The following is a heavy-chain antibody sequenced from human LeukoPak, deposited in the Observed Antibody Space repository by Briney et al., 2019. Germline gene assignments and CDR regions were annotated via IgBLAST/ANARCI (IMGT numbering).Heavy chain of an antibody. V-gene: IGHV4-59*01. CDR1: GGSISSYY. CDR3: ARDSRGAKDY. J-gene: IGHJ4*02. D-gene: IGHD1-26*01. CDR2: IYYSGST. Sequence: PSETLSLTCTVSGGSISSYYWSWIRQPPGKGLEWIGYIYYSGSTNYNPSLKSRITISVDTSKNQFSLKLSSVTAADTAVYYCARDSRGAKDYWGQGTLVTVSS.